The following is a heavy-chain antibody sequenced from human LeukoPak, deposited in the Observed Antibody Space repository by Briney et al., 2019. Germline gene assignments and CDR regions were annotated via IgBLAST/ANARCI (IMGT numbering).Heavy chain of an antibody. Sequence: ASVKVSCKASGYTFTSYDINWVRQATGQGLEWMGWINPNSGGTNYAQKFQGRVTMTRDTSISTAYMELSRLRSDDTAVYYCARATQPNFMVVVVRPYNWFDPWGQGTPVTVSS. CDR3: ARATQPNFMVVVVRPYNWFDP. D-gene: IGHD3-22*01. V-gene: IGHV1-2*02. J-gene: IGHJ5*02. CDR1: GYTFTSYD. CDR2: INPNSGGT.